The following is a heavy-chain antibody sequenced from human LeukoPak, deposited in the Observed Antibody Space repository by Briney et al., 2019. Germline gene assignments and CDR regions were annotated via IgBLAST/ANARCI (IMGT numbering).Heavy chain of an antibody. J-gene: IGHJ4*02. D-gene: IGHD6-19*01. V-gene: IGHV3-23*01. Sequence: GGSLRLSCAASGFTFSSYAMSWVRHAPGKGLEWVSAISGSGGSTYYADSVKGRFTISRDNSKNTLYLQMNSLRAEDTAVYYCAKGGYSGWYYGDYWGQGTLVTVSS. CDR2: ISGSGGST. CDR1: GFTFSSYA. CDR3: AKGGYSGWYYGDY.